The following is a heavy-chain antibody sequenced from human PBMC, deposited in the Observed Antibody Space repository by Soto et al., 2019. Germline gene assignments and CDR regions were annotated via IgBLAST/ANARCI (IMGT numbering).Heavy chain of an antibody. V-gene: IGHV1-69*01. Sequence: QVQLVQSGAEVKKPGSSVKVSCKASGGTFSSYAISWVRQAPGQGLEWMGGFIPIFGTANSAQKFQGSVTIPADESTSTAYMELSSLKSEDTAVYYCARWRSMVNAFDIWGQGTMVTVSS. J-gene: IGHJ3*02. CDR3: ARWRSMVNAFDI. CDR1: GGTFSSYA. D-gene: IGHD5-18*01. CDR2: FIPIFGTA.